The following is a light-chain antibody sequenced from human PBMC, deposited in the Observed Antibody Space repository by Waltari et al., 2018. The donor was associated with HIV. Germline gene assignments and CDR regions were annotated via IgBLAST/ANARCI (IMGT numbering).Light chain of an antibody. V-gene: IGLV4-69*01. CDR3: QTWDSGIRV. CDR1: SGHSTPA. Sequence: QVVLTQSPSASAFLGASVKLTCTLSSGHSTPAIACHQQQPEKGPRYLMKVSNDGRHNKGDGIPDRFSGSSSGAERYLTISSLQSDDEADYYCQTWDSGIRVFGGGTRLTVL. CDR2: VSNDGRH. J-gene: IGLJ3*02.